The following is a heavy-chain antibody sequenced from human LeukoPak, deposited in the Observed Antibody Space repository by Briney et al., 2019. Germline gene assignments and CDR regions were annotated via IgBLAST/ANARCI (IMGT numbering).Heavy chain of an antibody. CDR3: ARVGVQIVVVPAATTQTTYYYYMDV. V-gene: IGHV4-39*07. J-gene: IGHJ6*03. CDR2: INHSGST. Sequence: SETLSLTCTVSGGSISSSSYYWSWIRQPPGKGLEWIGEINHSGSTNYSPSLKSRVTMSVDTSKNQFSLKLSSVTAADTAMYYCARVGVQIVVVPAATTQTTYYYYMDVWDKGTTVTVSS. CDR1: GGSISSSSYY. D-gene: IGHD2-2*01.